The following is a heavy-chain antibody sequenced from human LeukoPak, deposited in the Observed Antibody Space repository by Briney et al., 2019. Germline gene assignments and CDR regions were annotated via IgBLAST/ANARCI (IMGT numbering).Heavy chain of an antibody. D-gene: IGHD4-17*01. CDR2: ISFDGSNK. Sequence: GTSLRLSCAVSGFTFSGYTMHWVRQAPGKGLEWVAVISFDGSNKYYGDSVKGRFTISRDNSKNTLYLQMNSLRPDDTAVYYCARDFRHKRDYGPAAYWGQGTLVTVSS. CDR1: GFTFSGYT. V-gene: IGHV3-30-3*01. J-gene: IGHJ4*02. CDR3: ARDFRHKRDYGPAAY.